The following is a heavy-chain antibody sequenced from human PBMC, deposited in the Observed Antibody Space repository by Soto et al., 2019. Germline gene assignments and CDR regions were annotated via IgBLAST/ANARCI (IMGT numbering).Heavy chain of an antibody. CDR1: GYTFTTYG. Sequence: QIQLVQSGTEMKKPGASVKVSCKASGYTFTTYGITWVRHAPGQGLEWMGWINPYNGNTNYPQKFQGRVTMTTDTSTSTAYMELRSLRSDDTAVYYCARGVAAASDYWGQGTLITVSS. D-gene: IGHD6-19*01. J-gene: IGHJ4*02. CDR2: INPYNGNT. CDR3: ARGVAAASDY. V-gene: IGHV1-18*01.